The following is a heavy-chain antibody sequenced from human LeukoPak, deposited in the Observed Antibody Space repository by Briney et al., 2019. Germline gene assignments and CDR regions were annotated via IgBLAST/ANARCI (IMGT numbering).Heavy chain of an antibody. Sequence: GGSLRLSCTVSGFTVSSNSMSWVRQAPGKGLEWVSFIYSDNTHYSDSVKGRFTISRDNSKNTLYLQMNSLRVEDTAVYYCARAGTTMTYFDHWGRGTLVTVSS. CDR2: IYSDNT. J-gene: IGHJ4*02. CDR1: GFTVSSNS. D-gene: IGHD4-17*01. V-gene: IGHV3-53*01. CDR3: ARAGTTMTYFDH.